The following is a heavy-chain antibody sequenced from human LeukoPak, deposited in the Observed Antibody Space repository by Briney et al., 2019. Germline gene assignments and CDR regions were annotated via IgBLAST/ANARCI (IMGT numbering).Heavy chain of an antibody. J-gene: IGHJ5*01. CDR2: IYAGGNT. CDR1: GFIVGTNY. CDR3: VGGHDLEFEF. Sequence: GGSLRLSCAASGFIVGTNYMTWVRQAPGKGLEWVSMIYAGGNTYYRDSVKGRFTISRDSSKNTVFLHMSGLRDDDTAVYYCVGGHDLEFEFWGQGTLVIVSS. V-gene: IGHV3-53*01. D-gene: IGHD4-23*01.